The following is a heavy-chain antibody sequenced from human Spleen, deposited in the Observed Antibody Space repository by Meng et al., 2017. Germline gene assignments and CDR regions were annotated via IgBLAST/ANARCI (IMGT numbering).Heavy chain of an antibody. V-gene: IGHV3-7*01. CDR2: IKQDGSEK. J-gene: IGHJ6*02. Sequence: GESLKISCAASGFTLSSYWMSWVRQAPGKGLEWVANIKQDGSEKYYVDSVKGRFTISRDNAKNSLFLQMNSLRAEDTAVYYCARGEKGVAIFGVVIGKYYYYYGMDVWGQGTTVTVSS. D-gene: IGHD3-3*01. CDR3: ARGEKGVAIFGVVIGKYYYYYGMDV. CDR1: GFTLSSYW.